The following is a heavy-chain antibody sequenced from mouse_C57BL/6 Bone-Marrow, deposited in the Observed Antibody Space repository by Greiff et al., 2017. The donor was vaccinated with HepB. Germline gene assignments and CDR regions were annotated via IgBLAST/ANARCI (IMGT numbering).Heavy chain of an antibody. CDR1: GYAFSSSW. D-gene: IGHD2-3*01. J-gene: IGHJ4*01. CDR2: IYPGDGDT. V-gene: IGHV1-82*01. CDR3: AKSYDLYAMDY. Sequence: QAQLQQSGPELVKPGASVKISCKASGYAFSSSWMNWVKQRPGKGLEWIGRIYPGDGDTNYNGKFKGKATLTADKSSSTAYMQLSSLTSEDSAVYFCAKSYDLYAMDYWGQGTSVTVSS.